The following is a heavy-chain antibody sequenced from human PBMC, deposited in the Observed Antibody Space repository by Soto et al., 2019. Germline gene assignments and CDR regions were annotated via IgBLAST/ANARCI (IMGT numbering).Heavy chain of an antibody. V-gene: IGHV3-23*01. Sequence: EVQLLESGGGLVQPGGSLRLSCAASGFTFSSYAMNWVRQAPGKGLEWVSAIGATGSTTYYADSVKGRFTISRDNSKNTLYLQVKSLRAEDTAVYYCSSSGSASYFGGYYFEYWGQGTLVEVSS. CDR1: GFTFSSYA. J-gene: IGHJ4*02. CDR2: IGATGSTT. CDR3: SSSGSASYFGGYYFEY. D-gene: IGHD3-10*01.